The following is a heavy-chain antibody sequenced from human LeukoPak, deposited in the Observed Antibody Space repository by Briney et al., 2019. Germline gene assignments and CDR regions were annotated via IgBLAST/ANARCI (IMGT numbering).Heavy chain of an antibody. Sequence: GGSLRLSCAASGFTFSSYSMNWVRQAPGKGLEWVSSISSSSSYIYYADSVKGRFTISRDNAKNSLYLQMNSLRAEDTAVYYCARGLRGSYGAFDIWGQGTMVTVSS. J-gene: IGHJ3*02. CDR2: ISSSSSYI. CDR1: GFTFSSYS. CDR3: ARGLRGSYGAFDI. V-gene: IGHV3-21*01. D-gene: IGHD1-26*01.